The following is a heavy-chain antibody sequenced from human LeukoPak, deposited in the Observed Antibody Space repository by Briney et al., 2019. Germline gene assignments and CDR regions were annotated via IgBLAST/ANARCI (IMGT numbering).Heavy chain of an antibody. J-gene: IGHJ3*02. CDR2: IYPGDSDT. Sequence: GESLKISCKGSGYSFTSYWIGWVRQMPGKGLEWMGIIYPGDSDTRYSPSFQGQVTISADKSISTAYLQWSSLKASDTATYYCARRVGPPWAAFDIWGQGTMVTVSS. V-gene: IGHV5-51*01. D-gene: IGHD3-10*01. CDR3: ARRVGPPWAAFDI. CDR1: GYSFTSYW.